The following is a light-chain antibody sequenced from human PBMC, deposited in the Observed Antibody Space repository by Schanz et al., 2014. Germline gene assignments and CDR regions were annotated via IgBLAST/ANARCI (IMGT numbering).Light chain of an antibody. J-gene: IGKJ3*01. CDR1: QDIKQC. Sequence: DIQMTQSPSSLSASLGDRVTITCQASQDIKQCLNWYQEKPGKAPKLLIHKASNLETGVPSRFSGSRSGTQFTFTISSRQPEDIATYYCQQYDNLPITFGPGTKVEI. CDR2: KAS. CDR3: QQYDNLPIT. V-gene: IGKV1-33*01.